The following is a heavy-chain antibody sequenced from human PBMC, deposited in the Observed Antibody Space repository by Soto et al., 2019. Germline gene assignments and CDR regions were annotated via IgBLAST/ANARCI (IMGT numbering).Heavy chain of an antibody. CDR2: INHSGST. CDR3: ARAWGGYYYDY. V-gene: IGHV4-34*01. CDR1: GGSFSGYY. Sequence: SETLSLTCAVYGGSFSGYYWSWIRQPPGKGLEWIGEINHSGSTNYNPSLKSRVTISVDTSKNQFSLKLSSVTAADTAVYYCARAWGGYYYDYWGQGNLVTVSS. J-gene: IGHJ4*02. D-gene: IGHD3-22*01.